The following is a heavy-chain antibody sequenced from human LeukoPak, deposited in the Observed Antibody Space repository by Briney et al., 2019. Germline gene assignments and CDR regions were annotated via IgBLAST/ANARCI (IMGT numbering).Heavy chain of an antibody. CDR3: AREGGSYYHWFDP. V-gene: IGHV4-59*01. Sequence: SETLSLTCTLSGGSISNYYWSWIRQPPGKGLEWIGNIFYSGSTNYNPSLKSRVTISLDTSKNQFSLKLTSVSAADTAVYYCAREGGSYYHWFDPWGQGTLVTVSS. J-gene: IGHJ5*02. CDR1: GGSISNYY. CDR2: IFYSGST. D-gene: IGHD1-26*01.